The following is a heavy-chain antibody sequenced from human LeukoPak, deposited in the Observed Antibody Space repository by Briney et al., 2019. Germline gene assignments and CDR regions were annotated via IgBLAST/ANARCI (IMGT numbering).Heavy chain of an antibody. Sequence: GGSLRLSCAASGFTFSTYTMYWVRHPPGRRLEWVSIIGSSGGGIHYADSVKGRFTISRDNSKNALYLQMNSLRVEDTAVYYCAIDPNWGTHSWGQGVLVTVSS. D-gene: IGHD7-27*01. CDR2: IGSSGGGI. J-gene: IGHJ4*02. V-gene: IGHV3-23*01. CDR1: GFTFSTYT. CDR3: AIDPNWGTHS.